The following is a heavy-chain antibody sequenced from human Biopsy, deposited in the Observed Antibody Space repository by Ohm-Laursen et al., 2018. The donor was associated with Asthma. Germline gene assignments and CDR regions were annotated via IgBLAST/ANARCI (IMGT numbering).Heavy chain of an antibody. J-gene: IGHJ4*02. CDR1: GFTFRSYA. D-gene: IGHD3-3*01. CDR2: GGGYYDGGLK. CDR3: ARDVMEWYLPAFDF. V-gene: IGHV3-30-3*01. Sequence: SLRLSCSASGFTFRSYAMHWVRQAPGKGLEWVAVGGGYYDGGLKYYADSVNGRFTVSRDDSKNTLYLQMNSLRPDDTAVCYCARDVMEWYLPAFDFWGQGTLVTVSS.